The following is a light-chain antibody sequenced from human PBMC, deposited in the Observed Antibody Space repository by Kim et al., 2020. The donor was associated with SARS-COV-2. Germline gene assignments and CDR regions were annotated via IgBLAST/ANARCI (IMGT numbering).Light chain of an antibody. Sequence: DIQMTQSPSSVSASVGDRVIITCRASQDIRRWLAWYQQKAGKAPNLLIHDASNLQSGVPSRFSGSGSGTDFTLTISSLQPEDFATYYCVQALSFPLTFGGGTKVDIK. CDR1: QDIRRW. CDR2: DAS. CDR3: VQALSFPLT. J-gene: IGKJ4*01. V-gene: IGKV1-12*01.